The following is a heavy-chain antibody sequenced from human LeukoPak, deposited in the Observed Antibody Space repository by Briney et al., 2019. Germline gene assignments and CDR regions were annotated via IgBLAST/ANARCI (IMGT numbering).Heavy chain of an antibody. J-gene: IGHJ4*02. CDR1: GGSISSGGYY. V-gene: IGHV4-31*03. D-gene: IGHD5-18*01. Sequence: SETLSLTCTVSGGSISSGGYYWSWIRQHPGKGLEWIGYIYYSGSTYYNPSLKSRVTISVDTSKNQFSLKLSSVTAADTAVYYCARGSTSDTAMVTGENFDYWGQGTLVTVSS. CDR3: ARGSTSDTAMVTGENFDY. CDR2: IYYSGST.